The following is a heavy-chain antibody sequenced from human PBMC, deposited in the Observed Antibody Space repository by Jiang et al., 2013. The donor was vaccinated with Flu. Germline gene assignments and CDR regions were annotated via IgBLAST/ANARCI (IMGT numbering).Heavy chain of an antibody. Sequence: LLKPSETLSLTCAVYGGSFSGYYWSWIRQPPGKGLEWIGEINHSGSTNYNPSLKSRVTISVDTSKNQFSLKLSSVTAADTAVYYCARGLVTDSGYDRTLFDYWG. CDR2: INHSGST. J-gene: IGHJ4*01. CDR3: ARGLVTDSGYDRTLFDY. D-gene: IGHD5-12*01. V-gene: IGHV4-34*01. CDR1: GGSFSGYY.